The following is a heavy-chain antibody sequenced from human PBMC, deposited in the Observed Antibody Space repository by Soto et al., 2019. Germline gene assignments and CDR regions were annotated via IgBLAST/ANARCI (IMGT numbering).Heavy chain of an antibody. J-gene: IGHJ4*02. V-gene: IGHV4-4*02. Sequence: QVQLQESGPGLVKPSGTLSLTCAVSGGSISSGDWCWSWVRQSPGKGLEWIGEIYSRGSTPYNPSLKSRVTIAADKSENQFSLRLSSVTAADTAVYYCARRCCDSIFGSLDYWVQGTLVTVSS. CDR1: GGSISSGDW. CDR3: ARRCCDSIFGSLDY. D-gene: IGHD3-3*02. CDR2: IYSRGST.